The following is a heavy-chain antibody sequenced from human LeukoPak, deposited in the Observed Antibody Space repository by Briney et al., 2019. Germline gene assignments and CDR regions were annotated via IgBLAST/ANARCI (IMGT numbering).Heavy chain of an antibody. CDR1: GGSISSGGYY. CDR3: ARENGSGSKPIYFDY. J-gene: IGHJ4*02. V-gene: IGHV4-30-2*01. Sequence: PSETLSLTCTVSGGSISSGGYYWSWIRQPPGKGLEWIGYIYHSGSTYYNPSLKSRVTISVDRSKNQFSLKLSSVTAADTAVYYCARENGSGSKPIYFDYWGQGTLVTVSS. CDR2: IYHSGST. D-gene: IGHD3-10*01.